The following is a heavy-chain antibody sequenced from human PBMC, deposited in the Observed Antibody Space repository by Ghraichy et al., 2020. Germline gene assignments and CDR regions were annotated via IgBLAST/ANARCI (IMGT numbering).Heavy chain of an antibody. CDR3: ARRGGDSSGYYSWDNWFDP. Sequence: GESLNISCAASGFTFSDYYMSWIRQAPGKGLEWVSYISSSGSTIYYADSVKGRFTISRDNAKNSLYLQMNSLRAEDTAVYYCARRGGDSSGYYSWDNWFDPWGQGTLVTVSS. CDR1: GFTFSDYY. V-gene: IGHV3-11*01. CDR2: ISSSGSTI. D-gene: IGHD3-22*01. J-gene: IGHJ5*02.